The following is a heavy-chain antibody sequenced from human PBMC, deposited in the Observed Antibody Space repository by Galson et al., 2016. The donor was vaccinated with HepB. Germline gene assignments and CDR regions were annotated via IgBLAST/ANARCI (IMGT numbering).Heavy chain of an antibody. J-gene: IGHJ4*02. CDR3: ARQNAFGWWAFDS. V-gene: IGHV4-39*01. Sequence: SETLSLTCPVCGASISNSDYWWAWIRQPPGKGLEWIASIFYRGDTNYNPSLRSRVSISVDTVKNQFSLEVTSVTAADTAVYYCARQNAFGWWAFDSWGQGTRVTVSS. CDR2: IFYRGDT. CDR1: GASISNSDYW. D-gene: IGHD6-19*01.